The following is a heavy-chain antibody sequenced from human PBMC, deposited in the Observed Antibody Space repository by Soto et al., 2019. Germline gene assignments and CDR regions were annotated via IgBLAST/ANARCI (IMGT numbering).Heavy chain of an antibody. CDR1: GYTFTSYA. J-gene: IGHJ4*02. CDR2: INAGNGNT. V-gene: IGHV1-3*01. CDR3: ARADYYYRDY. D-gene: IGHD2-21*01. Sequence: QVQLVQSGAEVKKPGASVKVSCKASGYTFTSYAMHWVRQAPGQRLEWMGWINAGNGNTKYSQKFQGRVTITRDTSASTADIERSSLRTEDTAVDYCARADYYYRDYWGQGTLVTVSS.